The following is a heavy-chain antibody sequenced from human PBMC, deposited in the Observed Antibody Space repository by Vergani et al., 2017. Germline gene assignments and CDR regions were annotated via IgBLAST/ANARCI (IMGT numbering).Heavy chain of an antibody. V-gene: IGHV4-39*01. CDR3: ASPGPTAGYPYHSFLDY. CDR1: GGSISSSSYY. CDR2: IYYSGST. J-gene: IGHJ4*02. D-gene: IGHD2-2*01. Sequence: QLQLQESGPGLVKPSETLSLTCTVSGGSISSSSYYWGWIRQPPGKGLEWIGSIYYSGSTYYNPSLKSRVTISVDTSKNQFSLKLSSVTAADTAVYYCASPGPTAGYPYHSFLDYWGQGTLVTVSS.